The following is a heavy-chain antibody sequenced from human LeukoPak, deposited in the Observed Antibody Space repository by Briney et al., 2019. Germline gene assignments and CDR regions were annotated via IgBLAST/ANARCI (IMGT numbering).Heavy chain of an antibody. D-gene: IGHD5-18*01. J-gene: IGHJ4*02. Sequence: PGGSLRLSCAASGFTFSRHAMHWVRQAPGKGLEYISSISDNGGSTFYANSVKGRFTISRDNSNNMLCLQMGSLRVEDMAVYYCSRGLDRGYAYGPLEWGQGDLVTVSS. CDR1: GFTFSRHA. V-gene: IGHV3-64*01. CDR2: ISDNGGST. CDR3: SRGLDRGYAYGPLE.